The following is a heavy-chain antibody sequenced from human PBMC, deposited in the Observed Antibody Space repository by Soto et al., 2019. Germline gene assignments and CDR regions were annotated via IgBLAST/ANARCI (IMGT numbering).Heavy chain of an antibody. CDR3: TRRCSGGSCSDAFDI. Sequence: GESLKISCQSSGYTFSNFWIGWVRQLPGKGLEWMGIIYPGDHDTRYSPSFQGQVTISADKSISTAYLQWSSLKASDTAMYYCTRRCSGGSCSDAFDIWGQGTMVTVSS. D-gene: IGHD2-15*01. V-gene: IGHV5-51*01. CDR2: IYPGDHDT. J-gene: IGHJ3*02. CDR1: GYTFSNFW.